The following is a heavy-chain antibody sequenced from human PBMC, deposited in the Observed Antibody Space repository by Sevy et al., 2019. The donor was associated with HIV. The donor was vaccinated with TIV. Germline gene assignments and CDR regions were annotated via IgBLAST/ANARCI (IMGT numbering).Heavy chain of an antibody. V-gene: IGHV3-23*01. CDR2: ISGSGGST. Sequence: GGSLRLSCAASGFTFSSYAMSWVRQAPGKGLEWVSAISGSGGSTYYADSVRGRFTISRENSKNTLYLQMNSLRAEETAVYYCAKAPNGYYGSGREGYYFDYWGQGTLVTVSS. J-gene: IGHJ4*02. D-gene: IGHD3-10*01. CDR1: GFTFSSYA. CDR3: AKAPNGYYGSGREGYYFDY.